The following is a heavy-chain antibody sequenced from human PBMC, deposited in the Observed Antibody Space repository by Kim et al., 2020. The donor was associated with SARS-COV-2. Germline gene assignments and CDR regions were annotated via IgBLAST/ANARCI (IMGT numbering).Heavy chain of an antibody. CDR2: INHSGST. CDR1: GGSFSGYY. Sequence: SETLSLTCAVYGGSFSGYYWSWIRQPPGKGLEWIGEINHSGSTNYNPSLKSRVTISVDTSKNQFSLKLSSVTAADTAVYYCARGLRFRPRIAAAGAGRANYFDYWGQGTLVTVSS. V-gene: IGHV4-34*01. J-gene: IGHJ4*02. CDR3: ARGLRFRPRIAAAGAGRANYFDY. D-gene: IGHD6-13*01.